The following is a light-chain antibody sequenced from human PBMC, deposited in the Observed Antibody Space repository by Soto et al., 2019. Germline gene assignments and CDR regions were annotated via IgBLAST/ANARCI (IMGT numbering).Light chain of an antibody. CDR3: CSYAGDYTFV. V-gene: IGLV2-11*01. J-gene: IGLJ1*01. CDR2: DVS. CDR1: SSDVGDYSY. Sequence: QSALTQPRSVSGSPGQSVTISCTGTSSDVGDYSYVSWYQQHPGKAPKLMIFDVSKRPSGVPDRFSGSKSGNTASLTISGFQAEDEADYYCCSYAGDYTFVFGTGTKLTVL.